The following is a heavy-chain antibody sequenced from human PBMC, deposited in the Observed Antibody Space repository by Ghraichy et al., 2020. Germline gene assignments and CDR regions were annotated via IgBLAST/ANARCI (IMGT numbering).Heavy chain of an antibody. CDR1: GGSFSGYY. J-gene: IGHJ6*03. CDR2: INHSGST. Sequence: SQTLSLTCAVYGGSFSGYYWSWIRQPPGKGLEWIGEINHSGSTNYNPSLKSRVTISVDTSKNQFSLKLSSVTAADTAVYYCARRSYMDVWGKGTTVTVSS. V-gene: IGHV4-34*01. CDR3: ARRSYMDV.